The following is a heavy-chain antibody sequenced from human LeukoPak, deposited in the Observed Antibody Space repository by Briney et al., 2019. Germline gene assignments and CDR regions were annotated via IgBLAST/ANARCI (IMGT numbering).Heavy chain of an antibody. D-gene: IGHD3-10*01. V-gene: IGHV3-23*01. CDR2: ISGSGGST. J-gene: IGHJ4*02. Sequence: GGSLRLSCAASGFTFSSYSMSWIRQAPGKGLEWVSAISGSGGSTYYADSVKGRFTISRDNSKNTLYLQMNSLRAEDTAVYYCARETRGWFGELLWGFFDYWGQGTLVTVSS. CDR3: ARETRGWFGELLWGFFDY. CDR1: GFTFSSYS.